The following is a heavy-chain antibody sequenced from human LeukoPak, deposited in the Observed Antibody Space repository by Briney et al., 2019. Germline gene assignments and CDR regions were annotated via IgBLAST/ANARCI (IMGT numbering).Heavy chain of an antibody. Sequence: GGSLRLSCAASAFTFTNYWMSWVRQAPGKGLEWVANIKEDGSEKYYVDSVKGRFTISRDNAKNSLYLQMNSLRAEVTAVYYCVRDNCTGTSCHHFDYWGQGTLVTVSS. J-gene: IGHJ4*02. CDR3: VRDNCTGTSCHHFDY. V-gene: IGHV3-7*01. CDR2: IKEDGSEK. CDR1: AFTFTNYW. D-gene: IGHD2-2*01.